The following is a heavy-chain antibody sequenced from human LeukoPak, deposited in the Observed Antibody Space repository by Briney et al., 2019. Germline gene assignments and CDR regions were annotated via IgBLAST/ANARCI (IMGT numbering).Heavy chain of an antibody. CDR3: ARGTPPYYDFWSGYYRRGGWFDP. CDR1: GGSISSSSYY. D-gene: IGHD3-3*01. V-gene: IGHV4-39*01. J-gene: IGHJ5*02. Sequence: SETLSLTCTVSGGSISSSSYYWGWIRQPPGKGLEWIGSIYYSGSTYYNPSLKSRVTISVDTSKNQFSLKLSSVTAADTAVYYCARGTPPYYDFWSGYYRRGGWFDPWGQGTLVTVSS. CDR2: IYYSGST.